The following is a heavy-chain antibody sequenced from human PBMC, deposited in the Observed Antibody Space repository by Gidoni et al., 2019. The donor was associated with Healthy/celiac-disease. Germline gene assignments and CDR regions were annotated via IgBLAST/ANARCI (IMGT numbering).Heavy chain of an antibody. Sequence: QVQLQQWGAGLLRPSETLCHTCDVCGGSFSGHYWSWIRQPPGKGLEWIGEINHSGSTNSNPSLTSRVTSSVNTPKTQFSLSLSSVTAADTAVYYCARYDSSGGTRTYAFDIWGQGTMVTVSS. CDR1: GGSFSGHY. CDR2: INHSGST. CDR3: ARYDSSGGTRTYAFDI. J-gene: IGHJ3*02. V-gene: IGHV4-34*01. D-gene: IGHD3-22*01.